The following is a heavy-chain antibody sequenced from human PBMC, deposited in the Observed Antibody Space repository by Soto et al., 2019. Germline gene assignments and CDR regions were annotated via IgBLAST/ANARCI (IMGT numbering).Heavy chain of an antibody. CDR2: FYYSGST. CDR3: ARPIEGGSSGYYH. Sequence: QLQLQESGPGLVKPSETLSLTCTVSGGSISSSNYYWAWIRQPPGKGLEWIGSFYYSGSTYYKPSLKSRVSIYVDTSKNLFSLKLSSVTAADTAVYYCARPIEGGSSGYYHWGQGTLVTVSS. J-gene: IGHJ5*02. D-gene: IGHD3-22*01. CDR1: GGSISSSNYY. V-gene: IGHV4-39*01.